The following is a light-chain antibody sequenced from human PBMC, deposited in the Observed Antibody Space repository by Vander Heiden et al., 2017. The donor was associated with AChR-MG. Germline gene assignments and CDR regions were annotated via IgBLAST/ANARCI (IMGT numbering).Light chain of an antibody. CDR1: ISDIGTYNY. J-gene: IGLJ3*02. Sequence: QSALTQPASVSGSPGQSTTISCTGTISDIGTYNYVSWYQQHPGKAPKLMIYEVSDRPSGVSNRFSGSKSGNTASLTISGLQAEDEADYYCSSYTSSSTLVFGGGTKLTVL. CDR3: SSYTSSSTLV. CDR2: EVS. V-gene: IGLV2-14*01.